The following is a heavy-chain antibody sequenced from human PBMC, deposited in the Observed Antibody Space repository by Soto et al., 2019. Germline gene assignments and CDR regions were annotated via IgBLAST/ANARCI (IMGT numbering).Heavy chain of an antibody. CDR1: GFTFSSYW. Sequence: GGSLRLSCAASGFTFSSYWMSWVRQAPGKGLEWVANIKQDGSEKYYVDSVKGRFTISRDNAKNSLYLQMNSLRAEDTAVYYCASGEAAAGTEYFQHWGQGTLVTVSS. J-gene: IGHJ1*01. CDR3: ASGEAAAGTEYFQH. CDR2: IKQDGSEK. V-gene: IGHV3-7*01. D-gene: IGHD6-13*01.